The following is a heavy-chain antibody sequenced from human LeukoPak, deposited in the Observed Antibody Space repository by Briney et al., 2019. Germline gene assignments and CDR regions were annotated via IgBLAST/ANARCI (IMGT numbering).Heavy chain of an antibody. D-gene: IGHD3-22*01. V-gene: IGHV4-59*01. CDR2: IYYSGST. Sequence: SETLSLTCTVSGGSISSYYWSWIRQPAGKGLEWIGYIYYSGSTNYNPSLKSRVTISVDTSKNQFSLKLSSVTAADTAVYYCAREQDSSGYYGAFDIWGQGTMVTVSS. J-gene: IGHJ3*02. CDR1: GGSISSYY. CDR3: AREQDSSGYYGAFDI.